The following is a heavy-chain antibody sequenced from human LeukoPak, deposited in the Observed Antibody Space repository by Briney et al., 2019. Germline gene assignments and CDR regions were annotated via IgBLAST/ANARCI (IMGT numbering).Heavy chain of an antibody. CDR2: IKQDGSEK. Sequence: PGGALRLSCAASGVTFSSYWMSWVRQAPGKGLEWVAHIKQDGSEKYYVDSVEGRYTLSTDNAKNSLYLQMNRLRAEDTAVYYCARDIIITYYYASSGHGDYWGQGTLVTVSS. CDR1: GVTFSSYW. CDR3: ARDIIITYYYASSGHGDY. V-gene: IGHV3-7*01. D-gene: IGHD3-22*01. J-gene: IGHJ4*02.